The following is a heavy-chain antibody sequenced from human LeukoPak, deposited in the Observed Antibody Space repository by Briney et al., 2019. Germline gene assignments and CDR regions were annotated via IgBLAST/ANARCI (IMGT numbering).Heavy chain of an antibody. J-gene: IGHJ4*02. CDR3: TRDRSNWNDGDC. Sequence: PGGSLRLSCAASGFTFSNYWTHWVRQAPGKGLVWVSPINSDGSSTTHADSVKGRFTISRDNAKNTLHLQMNSLRVEDTAVYYCTRDRSNWNDGDCWGQGTLVTVSS. D-gene: IGHD1-20*01. CDR1: GFTFSNYW. V-gene: IGHV3-74*01. CDR2: INSDGSST.